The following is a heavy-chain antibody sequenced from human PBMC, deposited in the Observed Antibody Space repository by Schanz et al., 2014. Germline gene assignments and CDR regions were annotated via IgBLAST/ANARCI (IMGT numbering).Heavy chain of an antibody. V-gene: IGHV3-23*01. CDR1: GFTFSSYG. Sequence: EGQLLESGGGLVQPGGSLRLSCAASGFTFSSYGMSWVCQAPGKGLEWVSTISGGGGGYRPYADSVKGRFTISRDNSINTLSLQMNSLSADDTAVYYCAKGQGAVINNWYFDLWGRGTLVTVSS. CDR2: ISGGGGGYR. CDR3: AKGQGAVINNWYFDL. J-gene: IGHJ2*01. D-gene: IGHD2-21*01.